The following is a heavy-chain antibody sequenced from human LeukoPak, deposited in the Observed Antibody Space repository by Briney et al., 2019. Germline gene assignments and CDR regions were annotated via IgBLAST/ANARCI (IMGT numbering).Heavy chain of an antibody. CDR3: AKSLYGGCDY. CDR2: ILYDGSNE. Sequence: GRSLRLSCAASGFTFSNYAIHWVRQAPGKGLEWVALILYDGSNEYYADSVKGRFTIFRDNSKNTVYLQMNSLRVEDTAVYYCAKSLYGGCDYWGQGTVVTVSS. CDR1: GFTFSNYA. D-gene: IGHD3-16*02. J-gene: IGHJ4*02. V-gene: IGHV3-30-3*02.